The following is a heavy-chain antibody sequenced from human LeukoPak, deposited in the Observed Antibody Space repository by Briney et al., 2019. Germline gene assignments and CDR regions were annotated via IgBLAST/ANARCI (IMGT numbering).Heavy chain of an antibody. Sequence: GESLKISCAASGFTFNTYSMHWVRQAPGKGLEWVALISHDGSNLAYADSVKGQFTISRDNSKNTLYLQMNSLRAEDTAVYYCAREHSFITVSGRWFDFWGKGTLVTVSS. J-gene: IGHJ4*02. V-gene: IGHV3-30*04. D-gene: IGHD6-19*01. CDR1: GFTFNTYS. CDR3: AREHSFITVSGRWFDF. CDR2: ISHDGSNL.